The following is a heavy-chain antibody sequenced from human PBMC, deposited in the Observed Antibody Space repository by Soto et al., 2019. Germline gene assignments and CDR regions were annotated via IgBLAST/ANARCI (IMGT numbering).Heavy chain of an antibody. CDR1: GGSVSSGGYY. V-gene: IGHV4-61*08. CDR3: ARAGSYRYFDY. Sequence: QVQLQESGPGLVKPSETLSLTCSVSGGSVSSGGYYWSWIRQPPGKGLEWIGCIYYSGSTDYNPSPETRVTMSLDKAKNQCYMKLNSVTAADPAVYFCARAGSYRYFDYWGQGNLVTVSS. CDR2: IYYSGST. J-gene: IGHJ4*02. D-gene: IGHD3-10*01.